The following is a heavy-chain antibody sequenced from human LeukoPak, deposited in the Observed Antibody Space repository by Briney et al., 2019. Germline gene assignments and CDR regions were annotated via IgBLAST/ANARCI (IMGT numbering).Heavy chain of an antibody. CDR1: GGTFSSYA. CDR2: MNPNSGNT. Sequence: ASVKVSCKASGGTFSSYAINWVRQATGQGLEWMGWMNPNSGNTGYAQKFQSRVTMTRNTSISTAYMELSSLRSEDTAVYYCARIAAAGRDYWGQGTLVTVSS. D-gene: IGHD6-13*01. CDR3: ARIAAAGRDY. J-gene: IGHJ4*02. V-gene: IGHV1-8*02.